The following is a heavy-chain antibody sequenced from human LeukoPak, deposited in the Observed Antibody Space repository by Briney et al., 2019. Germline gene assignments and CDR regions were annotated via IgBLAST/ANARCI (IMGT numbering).Heavy chain of an antibody. CDR3: ARVGTMTSSSDY. J-gene: IGHJ4*02. CDR2: IYYSGST. CDR1: GGSISSYY. Sequence: KPSETLSLTCTVSGGSISSYYWSWIRQPPGKGLEWIGYIYYSGSTNYNPSLKSRVTISVDTSKNQFSLKLSSVTAADTAVYYCARVGTMTSSSDYWGQGTLVTVSS. V-gene: IGHV4-59*12. D-gene: IGHD3-22*01.